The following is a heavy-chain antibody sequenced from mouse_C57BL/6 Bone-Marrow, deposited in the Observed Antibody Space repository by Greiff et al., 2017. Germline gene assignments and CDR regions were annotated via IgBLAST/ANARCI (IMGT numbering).Heavy chain of an antibody. CDR2: ISSGGSYT. CDR3: GRHDPWFAY. V-gene: IGHV5-6*01. J-gene: IGHJ3*01. Sequence: EVKVVESGGDLVKPGGSLKLSCAASGFTFSSYGMSWVRQTPDKRLEWVATISSGGSYTYYPDSVKGRFTISRDNAKTTLYLQMSSLKSEDTAMYYCGRHDPWFAYWGQGTLVTVSA. CDR1: GFTFSSYG.